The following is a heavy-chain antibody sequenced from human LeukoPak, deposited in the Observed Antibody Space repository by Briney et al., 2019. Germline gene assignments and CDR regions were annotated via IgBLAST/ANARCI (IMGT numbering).Heavy chain of an antibody. CDR2: IYYSGST. V-gene: IGHV4-59*01. Sequence: PSETLSLTCTVSGGSISSYYWSWIRQPPGKGLEWIGYIYYSGSTNYNPSLKSRVTISVDTSKNQFSLKLSSVTAADTAVYYCARAEAIVATIFDYWVQGTLVTVSS. J-gene: IGHJ4*02. D-gene: IGHD5-12*01. CDR3: ARAEAIVATIFDY. CDR1: GGSISSYY.